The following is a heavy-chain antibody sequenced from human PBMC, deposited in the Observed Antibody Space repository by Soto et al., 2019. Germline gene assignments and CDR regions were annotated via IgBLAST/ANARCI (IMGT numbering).Heavy chain of an antibody. CDR1: GGSISSYY. D-gene: IGHD3-3*01. CDR2: IYYSGST. J-gene: IGHJ4*02. CDR3: ARLGYDFWSGYPTNFDY. V-gene: IGHV4-59*08. Sequence: SETMSLTCTVSGGSISSYYWSWIRQTPGKGLEWIGYIYYSGSTNYNPSLKSRVTISVDTSKNQFSLKLSSVTAADTAVYYCARLGYDFWSGYPTNFDYWGQGTLVTVSS.